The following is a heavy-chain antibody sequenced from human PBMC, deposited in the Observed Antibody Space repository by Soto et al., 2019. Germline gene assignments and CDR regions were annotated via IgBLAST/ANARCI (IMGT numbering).Heavy chain of an antibody. J-gene: IGHJ6*02. D-gene: IGHD3-22*01. V-gene: IGHV4-4*02. Sequence: QVQLQESGPGLVKPSWTLSLTCAVSGGSISSSKWWSWVRQPPGMGLEWIGQIYHGGSSDYNPSLKSGVTISVDKSKKRFSLKVSSVTAADTAVYYCARDRDSSDTGGMDVWGQGNTVTVSS. CDR3: ARDRDSSDTGGMDV. CDR1: GGSISSSKW. CDR2: IYHGGSS.